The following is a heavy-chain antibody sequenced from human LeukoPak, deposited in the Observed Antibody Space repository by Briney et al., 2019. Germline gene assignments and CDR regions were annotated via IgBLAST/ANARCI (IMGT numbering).Heavy chain of an antibody. CDR1: GYTFTGYY. CDR3: ARDKDYGDSLPSGY. V-gene: IGHV1-2*02. J-gene: IGHJ4*02. Sequence: ASVKVSCKASGYTFTGYYMHWVRQAPGQGLEWMGWINPNSGGTNYAQKFQGRVTMTRDTSISTAYMELSRLRSDDTAVYYCARDKDYGDSLPSGYWGQGTLVTVSS. D-gene: IGHD4-17*01. CDR2: INPNSGGT.